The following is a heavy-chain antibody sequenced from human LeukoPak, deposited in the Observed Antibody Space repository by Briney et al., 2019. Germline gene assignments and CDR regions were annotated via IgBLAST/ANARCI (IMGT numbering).Heavy chain of an antibody. V-gene: IGHV4-59*01. CDR1: GGSISSYY. Sequence: SETLSLTCTVSGGSISSYYWSWIRQPPGKGLEWIGYIYYSGSTNYNPSLKSRVTISVDTSKNQFSLKLSSVTAADTAVYYCARGPLAAAVPTVAFDIWGQGTMVTVSS. D-gene: IGHD6-13*01. CDR3: ARGPLAAAVPTVAFDI. CDR2: IYYSGST. J-gene: IGHJ3*02.